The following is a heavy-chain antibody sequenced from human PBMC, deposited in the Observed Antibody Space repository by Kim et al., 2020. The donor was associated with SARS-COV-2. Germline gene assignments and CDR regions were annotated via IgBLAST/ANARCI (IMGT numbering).Heavy chain of an antibody. V-gene: IGHV3-21*01. Sequence: GGSLRLSCAASGFTFSSYSMNWVRQAPGKGLEWVSSISSSSSYIYYADSVKGRFTISRDNAKNSLYLQMNSLRAEGTAVYYCARDRRVGAAVADYWGQGTPVTVSS. CDR1: GFTFSSYS. CDR2: ISSSSSYI. J-gene: IGHJ4*02. CDR3: ARDRRVGAAVADY. D-gene: IGHD1-26*01.